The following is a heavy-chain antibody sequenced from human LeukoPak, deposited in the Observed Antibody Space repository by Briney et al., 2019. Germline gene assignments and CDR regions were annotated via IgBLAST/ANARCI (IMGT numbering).Heavy chain of an antibody. CDR1: GFTFSSYW. J-gene: IGHJ6*03. CDR2: IKQDGSEK. Sequence: PGGSLRLSCAASGFTFSSYWMSWVRQAPGKGLEWVANIKQDGSEKYYVDSVKGRFTISRDNSKNTLFLQMNSLRVEDTAVYYCASDYPLYYYYLDVWGKGTTVTVSS. V-gene: IGHV3-7*03. CDR3: ASDYPLYYYYLDV.